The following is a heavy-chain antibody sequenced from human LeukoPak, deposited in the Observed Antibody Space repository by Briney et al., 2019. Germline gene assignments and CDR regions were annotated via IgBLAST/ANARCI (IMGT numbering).Heavy chain of an antibody. CDR1: GGSFSGYY. Sequence: PSETLSLTCAVYGGSFSGYYWSWIRQPPGKGLEWIGEINYSGSTNYNPSLKSRVTISVDTSKNQFSLKLSSVTAADTAVYYCARGLPSGSYSAPLRYWGQGTLVTVSS. D-gene: IGHD1-26*01. V-gene: IGHV4-34*01. J-gene: IGHJ4*02. CDR2: INYSGST. CDR3: ARGLPSGSYSAPLRY.